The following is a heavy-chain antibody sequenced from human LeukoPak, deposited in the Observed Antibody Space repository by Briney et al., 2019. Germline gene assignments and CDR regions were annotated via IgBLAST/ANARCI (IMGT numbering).Heavy chain of an antibody. CDR2: ISYDGSDK. V-gene: IGHV3-30*18. D-gene: IGHD3-22*01. CDR3: AKRGVVIRVILVGFHKEAYYFDS. J-gene: IGHJ4*02. CDR1: GFIFSSCG. Sequence: PGGSLRLSCAASGFIFSSCGMHWVRQVPGKGLEWVAVISYDGSDKYYADSVKGRFTVSRDNSKNTLYLQMNSLRAEDTAVYFCAKRGVVIRVILVGFHKEAYYFDSWGQGALVTVSS.